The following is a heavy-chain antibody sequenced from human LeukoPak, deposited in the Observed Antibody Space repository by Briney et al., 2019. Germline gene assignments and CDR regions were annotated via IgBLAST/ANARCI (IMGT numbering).Heavy chain of an antibody. Sequence: GRSLRLSCADSGFTFSNSWMAWVRQAPGRGLEWVANINQDGSAKTCVDSVKGRFTISRDNAKNSLYLQMNSLRAEDTAVYYCARDSGYNAFDYWGQGTLVTVSS. V-gene: IGHV3-7*05. CDR2: INQDGSAK. J-gene: IGHJ4*02. D-gene: IGHD5-12*01. CDR3: ARDSGYNAFDY. CDR1: GFTFSNSW.